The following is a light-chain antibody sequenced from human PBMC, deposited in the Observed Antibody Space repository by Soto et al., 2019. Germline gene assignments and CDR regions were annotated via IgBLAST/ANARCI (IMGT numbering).Light chain of an antibody. CDR2: GVS. J-gene: IGLJ2*01. CDR1: SSDVGAYKY. Sequence: QSALTQPASVSGSPGQSITISCTGTSSDVGAYKYVSWYQQHPGKAPKLMIYGVSNRPSGVSNRFSGSKSGNTASLTISGLQAEDEANYYCGSYTSSSLVFGGGTKLTVL. CDR3: GSYTSSSLV. V-gene: IGLV2-14*01.